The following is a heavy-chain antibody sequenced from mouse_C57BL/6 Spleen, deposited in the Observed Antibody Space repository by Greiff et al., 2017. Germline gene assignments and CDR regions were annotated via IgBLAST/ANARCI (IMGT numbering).Heavy chain of an antibody. J-gene: IGHJ4*01. D-gene: IGHD4-1*01. V-gene: IGHV1-74*01. Sequence: QVQLQQSGAELVKPGASVKVSCKASGYTFTSYWMHWVKQRPGQGLEWIGRIHPSGSDTNYNQKFKGKATLTVDKSSSTAYMQLSSLTSEDSSVYYCAVTGTYYAMDYWGQGTSVTVSS. CDR3: AVTGTYYAMDY. CDR2: IHPSGSDT. CDR1: GYTFTSYW.